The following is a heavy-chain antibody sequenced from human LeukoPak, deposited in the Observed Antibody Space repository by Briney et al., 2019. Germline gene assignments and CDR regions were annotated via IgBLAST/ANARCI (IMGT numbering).Heavy chain of an antibody. V-gene: IGHV5-51*01. D-gene: IGHD3-22*01. Sequence: GESLKISCKGSGYSFTSYWIGWVRQMPGKGLEWMGIIYPGDSDTRYSPSFQGQVTISADKSFNTAYLQWSSLQASDTAMYYCARLSYYHDSSGYYFKDAFDIWGQGTMVTVSS. CDR1: GYSFTSYW. J-gene: IGHJ3*02. CDR3: ARLSYYHDSSGYYFKDAFDI. CDR2: IYPGDSDT.